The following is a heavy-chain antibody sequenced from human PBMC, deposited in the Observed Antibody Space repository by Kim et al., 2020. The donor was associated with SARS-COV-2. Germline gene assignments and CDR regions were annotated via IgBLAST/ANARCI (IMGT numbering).Heavy chain of an antibody. J-gene: IGHJ6*02. Sequence: GRFTISRDNSKNTLYLQMNSLRAEDTAVYYCAKVTYSSSWIYYYYGMDVWGQGTTVTVSS. V-gene: IGHV3-23*01. D-gene: IGHD6-13*01. CDR3: AKVTYSSSWIYYYYGMDV.